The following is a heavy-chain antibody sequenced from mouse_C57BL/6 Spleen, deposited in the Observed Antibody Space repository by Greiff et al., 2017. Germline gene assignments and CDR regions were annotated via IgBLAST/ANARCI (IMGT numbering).Heavy chain of an antibody. J-gene: IGHJ3*01. Sequence: VKLVESGPELVKPGASVKISCKASGYAFSSSWMNWVKQRPGKGLEWIGRIYPGDGDTNYNGKFKGKATLTADKSSSTAYMQLSSLTSEDSAVYFCARSRDYDYDEFAYWGQGTLVTVSA. CDR1: GYAFSSSW. D-gene: IGHD2-4*01. CDR3: ARSRDYDYDEFAY. CDR2: IYPGDGDT. V-gene: IGHV1-82*01.